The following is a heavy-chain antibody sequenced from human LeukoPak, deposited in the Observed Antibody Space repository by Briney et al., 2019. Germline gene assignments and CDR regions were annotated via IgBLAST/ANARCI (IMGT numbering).Heavy chain of an antibody. Sequence: PSETLSLTCTVSGGSISSYYWSWIRQPPGKGLEWIGYIYYSGSTNYNPSLKSRVTISVDTSKNQFSLKLSSVTAADTAVYYCARAGIAVAGTVDNWFDPWGQGTLVTVSS. CDR1: GGSISSYY. D-gene: IGHD6-19*01. V-gene: IGHV4-59*01. CDR3: ARAGIAVAGTVDNWFDP. CDR2: IYYSGST. J-gene: IGHJ5*02.